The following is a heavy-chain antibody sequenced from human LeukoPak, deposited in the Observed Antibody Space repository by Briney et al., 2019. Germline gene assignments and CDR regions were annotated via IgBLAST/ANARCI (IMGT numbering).Heavy chain of an antibody. Sequence: QPGRSLRLSCAASGFTFSTYFMHWVRQAPGKGLEWVADIASDGSHTFYVESVKGRFTISRDNSKNTLYLQMNSLRAEDTAVYYCARDFSFVGSGHFDYWGQGTLVTVSS. CDR3: ARDFSFVGSGHFDY. V-gene: IGHV3-30-3*01. J-gene: IGHJ4*02. D-gene: IGHD3-10*01. CDR1: GFTFSTYF. CDR2: IASDGSHT.